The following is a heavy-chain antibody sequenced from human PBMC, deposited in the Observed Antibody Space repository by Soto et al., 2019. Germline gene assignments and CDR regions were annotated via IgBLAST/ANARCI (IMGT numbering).Heavy chain of an antibody. CDR3: AHRRGSGKGNWFDP. J-gene: IGHJ5*02. Sequence: QITLKESGPTLVKPTQTLTLTCTFSGFSLSTSGVGVGWIRQPPGKALEWLALIYWDDDKRYSPSLKSRLTIXKXTXXTQVVLTISNMDPVDTATYYCAHRRGSGKGNWFDPWGQGTLVTVSS. CDR1: GFSLSTSGVG. CDR2: IYWDDDK. D-gene: IGHD3-10*01. V-gene: IGHV2-5*02.